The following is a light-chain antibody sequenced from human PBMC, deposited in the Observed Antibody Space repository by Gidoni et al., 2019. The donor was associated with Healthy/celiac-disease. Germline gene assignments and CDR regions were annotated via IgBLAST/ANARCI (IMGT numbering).Light chain of an antibody. V-gene: IGKV1-13*02. CDR2: DAS. CDR3: QQFNSYPIT. CDR1: QGIISA. J-gene: IGKJ5*01. Sequence: AIQLTQSPSSLSASVGDRVTITCRASQGIISALAWYQQKPGKAPKLLIYDASSLESGVPSRFSGSGSGTDFTLTISSLQPEDFATYYCQQFNSYPITFXXXTRLEIK.